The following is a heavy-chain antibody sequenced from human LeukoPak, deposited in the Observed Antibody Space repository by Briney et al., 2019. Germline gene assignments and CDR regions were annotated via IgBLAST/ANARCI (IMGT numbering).Heavy chain of an antibody. Sequence: PSETLSLTCAVSGGSISSSNWWSWVRQPPGKGLEWIGEIYHSGSTNYNPSLKSRVTISVDKSKNQFSLKLSSVTAADTAVYYCARDCASCSGWYKSSWELLYYFDYWGQGTLVTVSS. CDR2: IYHSGST. J-gene: IGHJ4*02. CDR3: ARDCASCSGWYKSSWELLYYFDY. V-gene: IGHV4-4*02. CDR1: GGSISSSNW. D-gene: IGHD6-19*01.